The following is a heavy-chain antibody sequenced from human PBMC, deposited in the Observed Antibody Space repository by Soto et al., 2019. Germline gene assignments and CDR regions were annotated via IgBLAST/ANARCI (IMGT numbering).Heavy chain of an antibody. CDR3: ARGHDSGDC. CDR2: IYHSGTT. J-gene: IGHJ4*02. V-gene: IGHV4-30-2*01. D-gene: IGHD3-22*01. CDR1: GGSISSGGYS. Sequence: QLQLQESGSGLVKPSQTLSLTCAVSGGSISSGGYSWSWIRQPPGKGLEWIGYIYHSGTTYYNPSLKSRVPMSIDTSKNQFSLKLSSVTAAHTAMYDCARGHDSGDCWGQGTLVTVSS.